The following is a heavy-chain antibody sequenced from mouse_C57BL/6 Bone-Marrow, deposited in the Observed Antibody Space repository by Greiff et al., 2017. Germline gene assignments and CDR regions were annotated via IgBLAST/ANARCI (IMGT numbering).Heavy chain of an antibody. CDR3: GGYYDYDFGYFDV. J-gene: IGHJ1*03. CDR1: GFTFNTYA. Sequence: EVKLMESGGGLVQPKGSLKLSCAASGFTFNTYAMNWVRQAPGKGLEWVARIRSKSNNYATYYADSVKDRFTISRDDTESMLYLKMNRLEAEETDKYYCGGYYDYDFGYFDVWGTGTTVTVSS. CDR2: IRSKSNNYAT. D-gene: IGHD2-4*01. V-gene: IGHV10-1*01.